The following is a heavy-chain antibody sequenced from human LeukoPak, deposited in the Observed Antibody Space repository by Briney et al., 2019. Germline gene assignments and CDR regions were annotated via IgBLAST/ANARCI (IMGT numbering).Heavy chain of an antibody. CDR2: IYYSGST. V-gene: IGHV4-61*05. J-gene: IGHJ4*02. CDR3: AGGDSSSSLWRVYFDY. Sequence: SETLSLTCTVSGGSISSSSYYWGWIRQPPGKGLEWIGYIYYSGSTNYNPSLKSRVTISVDTSKNQFSLKLSSVTAADTAVYYCAGGDSSSSLWRVYFDYWGQGTLVTVSS. CDR1: GGSISSSSYY. D-gene: IGHD6-6*01.